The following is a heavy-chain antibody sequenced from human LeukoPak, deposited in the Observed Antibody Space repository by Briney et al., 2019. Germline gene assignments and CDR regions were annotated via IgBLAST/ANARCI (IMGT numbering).Heavy chain of an antibody. CDR2: IYHSGST. Sequence: SETLSLTCTVSGYSISSGYYWGWIRQPPGKGLEWIGNIYHSGSTYYNPSLKSRVTISVDTSKNQFSLKLSSVTAADTAVYYCARIYYYYYMDVWGKGTTVTVSS. CDR1: GYSISSGYY. J-gene: IGHJ6*03. V-gene: IGHV4-38-2*02. CDR3: ARIYYYYYMDV.